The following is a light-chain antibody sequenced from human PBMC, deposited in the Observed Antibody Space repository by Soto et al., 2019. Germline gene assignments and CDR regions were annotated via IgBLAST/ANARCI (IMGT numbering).Light chain of an antibody. CDR2: GAS. CDR1: QSVTIGY. CDR3: QEDGSSPPIT. Sequence: KRSADTLSLKTGKGASRASMAIQSVTIGYLAWFQQKPGQAPRLLIYGASNRATGIPARFSGSGSGTDFTLTIIRLEPEELAVYYCQEDGSSPPITVGQGTRLEIK. V-gene: IGKV3-20*01. J-gene: IGKJ5*01.